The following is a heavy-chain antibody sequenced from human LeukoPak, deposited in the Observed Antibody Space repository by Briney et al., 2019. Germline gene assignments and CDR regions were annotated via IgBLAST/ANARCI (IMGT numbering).Heavy chain of an antibody. CDR3: AKDPLKYCSGGSCYYYYMDV. J-gene: IGHJ6*03. V-gene: IGHV3-74*01. Sequence: PGGSLRLSCAASGFTFSNYWMHWVRQAPGKGLVWVSRINSDGSSTSYADSVKGRFTISRDNAKNTLYRQMNSLRAEDTAVYYCAKDPLKYCSGGSCYYYYMDVWGKGTTVTVSS. CDR2: INSDGSST. CDR1: GFTFSNYW. D-gene: IGHD2-15*01.